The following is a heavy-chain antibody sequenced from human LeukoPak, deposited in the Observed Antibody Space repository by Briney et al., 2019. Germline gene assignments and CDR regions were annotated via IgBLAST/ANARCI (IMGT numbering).Heavy chain of an antibody. V-gene: IGHV4-59*01. CDR2: IYYSGST. CDR3: ARDRDDSSSYYRETLFDY. J-gene: IGHJ4*02. Sequence: SETLSLTCTVSGGSISSYYWSWIRQPPGKGLEWIGYIYYSGSTNYNPSLKSRVTISVDTSKNQFSLKLSSVTAADTAVYYCARDRDDSSSYYRETLFDYWGQGTLVTVSS. D-gene: IGHD3-22*01. CDR1: GGSISSYY.